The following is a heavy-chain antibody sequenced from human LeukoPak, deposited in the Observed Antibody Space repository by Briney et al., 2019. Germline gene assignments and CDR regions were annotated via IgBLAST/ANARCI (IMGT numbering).Heavy chain of an antibody. CDR2: IYYSGST. J-gene: IGHJ4*02. Sequence: GWVRQPPGKGLEWIGSIYYSGSTYYNPSLKSRVTISVDTSKNQFSLKLSSVTAADTAVYYCARDGSGSYSSKGGDYWGQGTLVTVSS. D-gene: IGHD1-26*01. CDR3: ARDGSGSYSSKGGDY. V-gene: IGHV4-39*07.